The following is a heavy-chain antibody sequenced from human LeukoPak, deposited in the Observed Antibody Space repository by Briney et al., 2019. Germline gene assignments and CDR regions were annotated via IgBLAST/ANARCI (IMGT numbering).Heavy chain of an antibody. D-gene: IGHD3-3*01. J-gene: IGHJ6*03. CDR3: ARDQPYYFWSGSSMDV. CDR1: GYTFTGYY. CDR2: INPNSGDT. V-gene: IGHV1-2*02. Sequence: RASVKVSCKASGYTFTGYYMHWVRQAPGQGLEWMGWINPNSGDTNYAQKFQGRVTMTRDTSISTAYMELSRLRSDDTAVYYCARDQPYYFWSGSSMDVWGKGTTVTVSS.